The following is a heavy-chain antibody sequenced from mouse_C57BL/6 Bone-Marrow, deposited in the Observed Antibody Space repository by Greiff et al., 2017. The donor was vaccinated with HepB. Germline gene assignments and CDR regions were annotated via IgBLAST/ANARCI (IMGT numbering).Heavy chain of an antibody. J-gene: IGHJ3*01. CDR2: IDPENGDT. V-gene: IGHV14-4*01. CDR3: TTITTSRFAY. D-gene: IGHD1-1*01. CDR1: GFNIKDDY. Sequence: EVKLVESGAELVRPGASVKLSCTASGFNIKDDYMHWVKQRPEQGLEWIGWIDPENGDTEYASKFQGKATITADTSSNTAYLQLSSLTSEDTAVYYCTTITTSRFAYWGQGTLVTVSA.